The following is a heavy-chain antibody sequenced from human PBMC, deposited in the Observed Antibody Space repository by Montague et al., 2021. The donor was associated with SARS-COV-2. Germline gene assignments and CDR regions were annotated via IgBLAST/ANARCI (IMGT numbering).Heavy chain of an antibody. J-gene: IGHJ5*02. V-gene: IGHV4-31*03. Sequence: TLSLTCTVSGGSISSDYYYWSWIRQHPGKGLEWIGYIYYSGXTXYXXXXKXRVTISVDTSKNQFSLKLNSVTAVDTAVYYCAKVREQLVRRWFDPWGQGTLVTVSS. CDR1: GGSISSDYYY. CDR3: AKVREQLVRRWFDP. CDR2: IYYSGXT. D-gene: IGHD6-13*01.